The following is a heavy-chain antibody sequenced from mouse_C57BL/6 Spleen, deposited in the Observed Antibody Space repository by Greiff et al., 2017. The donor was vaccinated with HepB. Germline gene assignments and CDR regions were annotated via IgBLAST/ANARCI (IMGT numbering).Heavy chain of an antibody. D-gene: IGHD1-1*01. CDR3: ARLDYGSSYWYFDV. J-gene: IGHJ1*03. V-gene: IGHV1-64*01. Sequence: VQLQQPGAELVKPGASVKLSCKASGYTFTSYWMHWVKQRPGQGLEWIGMIHPNSGSTNYNEKFKSKATLTVDKSSSTAYMQLSSLTSADSAVYYCARLDYGSSYWYFDVWGTGTTVTVSS. CDR2: IHPNSGST. CDR1: GYTFTSYW.